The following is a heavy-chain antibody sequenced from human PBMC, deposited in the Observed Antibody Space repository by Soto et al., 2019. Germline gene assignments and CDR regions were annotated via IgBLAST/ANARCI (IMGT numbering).Heavy chain of an antibody. Sequence: QVQLVQSGAEVKKPGASVKVSCKASGYTFTSYAMHWVRQAPGQRLEWMGWINAGNGNTKYSQKFQGRVTITRDTSASTAYMELSSLRSEDTAVYYWARAARFLEWLYLVYWGQGTLVTVSS. D-gene: IGHD3-3*01. CDR2: INAGNGNT. J-gene: IGHJ4*02. V-gene: IGHV1-3*01. CDR3: ARAARFLEWLYLVY. CDR1: GYTFTSYA.